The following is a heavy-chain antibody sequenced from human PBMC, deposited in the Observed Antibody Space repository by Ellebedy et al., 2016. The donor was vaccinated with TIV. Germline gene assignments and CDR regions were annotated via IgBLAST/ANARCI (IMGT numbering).Heavy chain of an antibody. D-gene: IGHD5-12*01. CDR2: IWYDGSNK. Sequence: GGSLRLXXAASGFIFSNYGMHWVRQAPGKGLEWAAVIWYDGSNKYYADSVKGRITISRDNAENTLHLQLDSLRDEDTAVYYCGRGYSFGAGSAGYWGQGTQVTVSS. V-gene: IGHV3-33*01. CDR1: GFIFSNYG. CDR3: GRGYSFGAGSAGY. J-gene: IGHJ4*02.